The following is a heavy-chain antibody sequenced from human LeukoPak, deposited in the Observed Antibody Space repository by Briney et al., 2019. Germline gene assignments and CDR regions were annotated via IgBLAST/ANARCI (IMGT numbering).Heavy chain of an antibody. CDR2: FDPEDGET. V-gene: IGHV1-24*01. D-gene: IGHD4-23*01. J-gene: IGHJ4*02. CDR1: GYTLTELS. CDR3: ATVLGGNLILDY. Sequence: ASVKVSCKVSGYTLTELSMHWVRQAPGKGLEWMGGFDPEDGETIYAQKFQGRVTMTEDTSTDTAYKELSSLRSEDTAVYYCATVLGGNLILDYWGQGTLVTVSS.